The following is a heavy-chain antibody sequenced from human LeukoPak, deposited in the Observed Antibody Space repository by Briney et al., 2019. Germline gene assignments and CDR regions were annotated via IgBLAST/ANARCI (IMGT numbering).Heavy chain of an antibody. J-gene: IGHJ1*01. Sequence: SETLSLTCTVSGGSIRSSSYYWGWIRQPPGKGLEGIGRIYYSGSTYYNPSLKSRVTISVDTSKNQFSLMLGSVTAAGTAVYSCARGSTGSEYFQHWGQGTLVTVSS. D-gene: IGHD6-19*01. CDR1: GGSIRSSSYY. V-gene: IGHV4-39*07. CDR2: IYYSGST. CDR3: ARGSTGSEYFQH.